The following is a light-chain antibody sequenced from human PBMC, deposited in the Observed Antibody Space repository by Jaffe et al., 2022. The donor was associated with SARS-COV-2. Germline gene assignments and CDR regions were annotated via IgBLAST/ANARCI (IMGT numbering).Light chain of an antibody. CDR2: RNN. J-gene: IGLJ3*02. Sequence: QAGLTQPPSVSKDLRQTATLTCTGSSYDVGHQGAAWLQQHQGHPPKLLSYRNNNRPSGISERFSASRSGNTASLTITGVQPEDEADYYCSAWDISLSAWVFGGGTKLTVL. CDR1: SYDVGHQG. V-gene: IGLV10-54*04. CDR3: SAWDISLSAWV.